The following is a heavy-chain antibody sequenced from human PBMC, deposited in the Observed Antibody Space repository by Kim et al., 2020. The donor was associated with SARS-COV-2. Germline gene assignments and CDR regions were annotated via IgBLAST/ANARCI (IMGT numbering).Heavy chain of an antibody. Sequence: GGSLRLSCAASGFTLSSYGMHWVRQAPGKGLEWVAVISYDGSNKYYADSVKGRFTISRDNSKNTLYLQMNSLGAEDTAVYYCAKGYDSSGYSSMGYWGQGTLVTVSS. D-gene: IGHD3-22*01. J-gene: IGHJ4*02. CDR3: AKGYDSSGYSSMGY. CDR1: GFTLSSYG. CDR2: ISYDGSNK. V-gene: IGHV3-30*18.